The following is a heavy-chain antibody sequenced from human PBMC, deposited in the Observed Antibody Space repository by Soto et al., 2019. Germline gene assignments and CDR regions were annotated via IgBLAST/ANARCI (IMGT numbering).Heavy chain of an antibody. V-gene: IGHV1-3*01. CDR3: ARDRADLVWFDP. Sequence: ASVKVSCKASGYTFTSYAMHWARQAPGQRLEWMGWINAGNGNTKYSQKFQGRVTITRDTSASTAYMELSSLRSEDTAVYYCARDRADLVWFDPWGQGTLVTVSS. CDR1: GYTFTSYA. J-gene: IGHJ5*02. D-gene: IGHD3-3*01. CDR2: INAGNGNT.